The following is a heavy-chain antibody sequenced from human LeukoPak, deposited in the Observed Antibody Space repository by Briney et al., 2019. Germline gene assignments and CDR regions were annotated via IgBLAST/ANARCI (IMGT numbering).Heavy chain of an antibody. J-gene: IGHJ3*02. Sequence: SETLSLTCTVSGGSISSYYWSWIRQPPGKGLEWIGYIYYSGSTNYNPSLKSRVTISVDTSKNQFSLKLSSVTAADTAVYYCARDREFGYSYGPALGAFDIWGQGTMVTVSS. CDR3: ARDREFGYSYGPALGAFDI. CDR1: GGSISSYY. D-gene: IGHD5-18*01. V-gene: IGHV4-59*01. CDR2: IYYSGST.